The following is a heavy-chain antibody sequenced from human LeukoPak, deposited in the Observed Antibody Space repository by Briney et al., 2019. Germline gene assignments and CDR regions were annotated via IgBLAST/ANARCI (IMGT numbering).Heavy chain of an antibody. CDR1: GFTFSTYW. CDR2: IKQDGSEK. D-gene: IGHD1-26*01. CDR3: ATTSGPGSTFDY. Sequence: PGGSLRLSCAASGFTFSTYWMSWVRQAPGKGLEWVAKIKQDGSEKNYVDSVKGRFTISRDNAKNSLYLQMNSLRAEDTAVYYCATTSGPGSTFDYWGQGTLVTVSS. J-gene: IGHJ4*02. V-gene: IGHV3-7*01.